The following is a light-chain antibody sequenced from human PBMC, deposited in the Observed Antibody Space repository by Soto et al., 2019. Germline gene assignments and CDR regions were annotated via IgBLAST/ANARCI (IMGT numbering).Light chain of an antibody. CDR1: QSLSSN. Sequence: EIVMTQSPATLSVSPGERATLSCRASQSLSSNLAWYQQKPGQAPRLFISGGSTTATGIPARFSGSGSGTEFTLTISSLQSEDFAVYYCQHYNNWPPITFGQGTRLEIK. J-gene: IGKJ5*01. CDR2: GGS. CDR3: QHYNNWPPIT. V-gene: IGKV3-15*01.